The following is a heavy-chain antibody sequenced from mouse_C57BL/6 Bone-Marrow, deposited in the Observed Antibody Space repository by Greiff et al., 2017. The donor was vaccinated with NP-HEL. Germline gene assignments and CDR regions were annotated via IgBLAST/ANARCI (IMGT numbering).Heavy chain of an antibody. CDR1: GYTFTTYW. Sequence: VKLQQPGAELVKPGASVKLSCKASGYTFTTYWMQWVKQRPGQGLEWIGEIDPSDSYTNYTQKFKGKATLTVDTSSSTAYMQLSSLTSEDSAVYYGARKAYYGRSCEFAYWGQGTLVTVSA. CDR3: ARKAYYGRSCEFAY. CDR2: IDPSDSYT. V-gene: IGHV1-50*01. J-gene: IGHJ3*01. D-gene: IGHD1-1*01.